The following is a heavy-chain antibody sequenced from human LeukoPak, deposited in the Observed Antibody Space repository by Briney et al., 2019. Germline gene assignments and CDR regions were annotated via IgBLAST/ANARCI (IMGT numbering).Heavy chain of an antibody. Sequence: SQTLSLTCTVSGGSISSGGYYWSWIRQHPGKGLEWIGYIYYSGSTYYNPHLKSRVTISVDPSKNPFSLKLSSVTAADTAVYYCARDRYYDSSGYPYYMDVWGKGTTVTVSS. CDR2: IYYSGST. CDR1: GGSISSGGYY. V-gene: IGHV4-31*03. J-gene: IGHJ6*03. CDR3: ARDRYYDSSGYPYYMDV. D-gene: IGHD3-22*01.